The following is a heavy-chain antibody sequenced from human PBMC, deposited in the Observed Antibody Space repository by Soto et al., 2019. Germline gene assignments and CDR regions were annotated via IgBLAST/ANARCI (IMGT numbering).Heavy chain of an antibody. V-gene: IGHV3-23*01. CDR2: MSGSGGST. CDR1: GFTFSSYA. D-gene: IGHD2-21*01. CDR3: AKDLGRSRHNY. Sequence: GGSLRLSCAASGFTFSSYAMSWVRQAPGKGLEWVSAMSGSGGSTYYADSVKGRFTISRDNSKNTLYLQMNSLRAEDTAVYYCAKDLGRSRHNYGGQGTLVTVSS. J-gene: IGHJ4*02.